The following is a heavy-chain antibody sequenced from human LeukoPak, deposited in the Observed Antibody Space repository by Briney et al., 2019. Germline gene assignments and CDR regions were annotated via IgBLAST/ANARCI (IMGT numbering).Heavy chain of an antibody. CDR2: IYYSGST. Sequence: SETLSLTCTVSGGSISSYYWRWIRQPPGKGLEWIGYIYYSGSTNYNPSLKSRVTISVDTSKNQFSLKLSSVTAADTAVYYCAREQEGDDAFDIWGQGTMVTVSS. D-gene: IGHD3-16*01. V-gene: IGHV4-59*01. CDR3: AREQEGDDAFDI. J-gene: IGHJ3*02. CDR1: GGSISSYY.